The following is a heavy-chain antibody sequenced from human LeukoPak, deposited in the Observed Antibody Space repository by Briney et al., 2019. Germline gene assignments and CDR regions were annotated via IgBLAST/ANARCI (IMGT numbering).Heavy chain of an antibody. V-gene: IGHV3-53*01. Sequence: HPGGSLRLSCTVSGFTVSSNSMSWVRQAPGKGLEWVSFIYSDNTHYSDSVKGRFTISRDNSKNTLYLQMNSLRAEDTAVYYCARRAGDYSHPYDYWGQGTLVTVSS. D-gene: IGHD3-22*01. J-gene: IGHJ4*02. CDR3: ARRAGDYSHPYDY. CDR2: IYSDNT. CDR1: GFTVSSNS.